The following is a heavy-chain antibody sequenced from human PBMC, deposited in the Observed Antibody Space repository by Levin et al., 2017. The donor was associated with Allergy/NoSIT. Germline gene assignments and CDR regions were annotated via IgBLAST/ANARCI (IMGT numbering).Heavy chain of an antibody. D-gene: IGHD6-19*01. CDR3: ATEQWLVGATGRFSWFDP. CDR1: GGSVSSGSFF. V-gene: IGHV4-61*02. J-gene: IGHJ5*02. CDR2: VYPSGIT. Sequence: PSETLSLTCTVSGGSVSSGSFFWTWVRQPAGKGLEWIGRVYPSGITNYNPSLKSRVTISIDTSKNHFSLKLTSVTAADTAVYYCATEQWLVGATGRFSWFDPWGQGTLVSVSS.